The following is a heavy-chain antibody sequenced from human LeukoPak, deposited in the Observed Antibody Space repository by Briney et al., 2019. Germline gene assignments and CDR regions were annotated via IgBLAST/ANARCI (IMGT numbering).Heavy chain of an antibody. CDR3: ARGLRFLGWLSWFDP. Sequence: PSETLSLTCTVSGGSISSSSYYWGWIRQPPGTGLEWIGSIYYSGSTYYNPSLKRRVTISVDTSTNQFSLKLSSVTAVESSVYYGARGLRFLGWLSWFDPWGQGTLVTGSS. D-gene: IGHD3-3*01. CDR1: GGSISSSSYY. V-gene: IGHV4-39*07. CDR2: IYYSGST. J-gene: IGHJ5*02.